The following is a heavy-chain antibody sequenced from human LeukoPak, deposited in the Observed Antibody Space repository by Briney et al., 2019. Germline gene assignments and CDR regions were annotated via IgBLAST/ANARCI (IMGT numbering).Heavy chain of an antibody. CDR1: GSILSSYA. CDR2: ISGSGGST. Sequence: GGSLTPSCAASGSILSSYAMSWDSQAPEKGREWVSAISGSGGSTYYADSVKGRFTISRDNSKNTLYLQMNSLRAEDTAVYYCAAPGVMSGHFDYWGQGTLVTVSS. V-gene: IGHV3-23*01. J-gene: IGHJ4*02. D-gene: IGHD3-16*01. CDR3: AAPGVMSGHFDY.